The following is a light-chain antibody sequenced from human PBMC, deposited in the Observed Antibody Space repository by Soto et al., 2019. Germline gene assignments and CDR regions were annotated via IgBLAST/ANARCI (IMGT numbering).Light chain of an antibody. CDR2: GAS. Sequence: EIVLTQSPGTLSLSPGERATLSCRASQSVGSNYLAWYQQMPGQAPRLLLYGASTRATGIPDRFSGSGSGADFTLTFSRLEPEDFAVYFCQQDRSSPWTFGQGTKVEVK. CDR1: QSVGSNY. CDR3: QQDRSSPWT. V-gene: IGKV3-20*01. J-gene: IGKJ1*01.